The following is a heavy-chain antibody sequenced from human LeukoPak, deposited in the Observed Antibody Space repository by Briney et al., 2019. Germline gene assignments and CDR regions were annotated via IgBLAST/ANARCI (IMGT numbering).Heavy chain of an antibody. V-gene: IGHV4-59*01. CDR3: ARETSQKGAHYMDV. CDR2: IYYSGYT. CDR1: GGSISSYY. J-gene: IGHJ6*03. Sequence: TSETLSLTCTVSGGSISSYYRSWIRQPPGKGLEYIGYIYYSGYTNYNPSLKSRVTISVDTSKNQFSLKLSSVTAADTAVYYCARETSQKGAHYMDVWGKGTTVTISS. D-gene: IGHD3-16*01.